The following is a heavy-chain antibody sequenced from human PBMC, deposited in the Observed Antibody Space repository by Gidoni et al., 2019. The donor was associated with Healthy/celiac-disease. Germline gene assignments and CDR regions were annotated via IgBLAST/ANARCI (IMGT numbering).Heavy chain of an antibody. CDR1: GGSFRGYY. V-gene: IGHV4-34*01. D-gene: IGHD3-10*01. CDR2: INHSGST. J-gene: IGHJ5*02. CDR3: ARGRITMVRGPFRRSFDP. Sequence: QVQLQQWGAGLLKPSETLSLTCAVYGGSFRGYYWSWIRQPPGKGLEWIGEINHSGSTNYNPSLRSRVTISVDTSKNQFSLKLSSVTAADTAVYYCARGRITMVRGPFRRSFDPWGQGTLVTVSS.